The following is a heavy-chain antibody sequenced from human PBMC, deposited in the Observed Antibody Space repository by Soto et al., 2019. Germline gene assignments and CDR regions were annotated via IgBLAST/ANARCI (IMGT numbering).Heavy chain of an antibody. CDR1: GGTFSSYA. V-gene: IGHV1-69*12. D-gene: IGHD6-6*01. Sequence: QVQLVQSGAEVKKPGSSVKVSCKASGGTFSSYAISWVRQAPGQGLEWMGGIIPIFGTANYAQKFQGRVTITADESKNTAYMELGSLRSEDTAVYYCASQQLGPSYYYGMDVWGQGTTVTVSS. CDR3: ASQQLGPSYYYGMDV. CDR2: IIPIFGTA. J-gene: IGHJ6*02.